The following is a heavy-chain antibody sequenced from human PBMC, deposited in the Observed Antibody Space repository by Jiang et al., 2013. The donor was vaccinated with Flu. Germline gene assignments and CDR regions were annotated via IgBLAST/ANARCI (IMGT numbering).Heavy chain of an antibody. CDR3: ARSFKITMVRGVIIIRGFDY. V-gene: IGHV4-34*01. CDR2: IYYSGST. J-gene: IGHJ4*02. CDR1: GGSFSGYY. D-gene: IGHD3-10*01. Sequence: LLKPSETLSLTCAVYGGSFSGYYWGWIRQPPGKGLEWIGSIYYSGSTYYNPSLKSRVTISVDTSKNQFSLKLSSVTAADTAVYYCARSFKITMVRGVIIIRGFDYWGQGTLVTVSS.